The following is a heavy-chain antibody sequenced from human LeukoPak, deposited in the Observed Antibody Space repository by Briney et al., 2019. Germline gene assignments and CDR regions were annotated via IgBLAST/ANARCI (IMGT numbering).Heavy chain of an antibody. J-gene: IGHJ6*03. D-gene: IGHD3-3*01. CDR1: GYTLTELS. Sequence: ASVKVSCKVSGYTLTELSMHRVRQAPGKGLEWMGGFDPEDGETIYAQKFQGRVTMTEDTSTDTAYMELSSLRSEDTAVYYCATAARDGSGYYTRNYYYYMDVWGKGTTVTVSS. V-gene: IGHV1-24*01. CDR3: ATAARDGSGYYTRNYYYYMDV. CDR2: FDPEDGET.